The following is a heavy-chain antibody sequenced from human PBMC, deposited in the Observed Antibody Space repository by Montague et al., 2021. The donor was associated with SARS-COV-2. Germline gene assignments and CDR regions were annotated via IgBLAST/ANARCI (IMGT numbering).Heavy chain of an antibody. Sequence: SETLSLTCTVSGGSISSSCYYWGWIRQPPGKGLEWLGSPYYTGGTYSNPSLKSPVSISVDTSKNQFSLKLSSVTAADTAVYYCGRDSNSWYYGFDPWGQGTTVTVSS. D-gene: IGHD6-13*01. J-gene: IGHJ5*02. CDR1: GGSISSSCYY. CDR2: PYYTGGT. V-gene: IGHV4-39*01. CDR3: GRDSNSWYYGFDP.